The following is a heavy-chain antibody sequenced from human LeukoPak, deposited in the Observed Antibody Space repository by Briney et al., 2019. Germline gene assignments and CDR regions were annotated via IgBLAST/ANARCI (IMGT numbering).Heavy chain of an antibody. CDR1: GFAVSDYY. CDR3: TREQWFRWEF. J-gene: IGHJ4*02. CDR2: VSSRDNLI. Sequence: KPGGSLRLSCAASGFAVSDYYMNWIRQAPGKGLGWVSYVSSRDNLIYYADSVKGRFTISTDNAKNSVYLQLNRLRVEDTAVYYCTREQWFRWEFWGQGILVTVSS. V-gene: IGHV3-11*01. D-gene: IGHD3-10*01.